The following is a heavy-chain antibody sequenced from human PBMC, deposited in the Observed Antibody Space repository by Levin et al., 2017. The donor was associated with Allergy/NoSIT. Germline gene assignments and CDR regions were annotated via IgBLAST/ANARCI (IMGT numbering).Heavy chain of an antibody. D-gene: IGHD2-2*02. J-gene: IGHJ4*02. CDR2: IYYTGST. Sequence: SETLSLTCTVSGGSISNYYWSWIRQPPGKGLEWIGHIYYTGSTNYNPSLKSRVTITLDSSKNQFSLKLNSLTAADTAVYYCVRVGYSDRWPEYWGQGTLVTVSS. CDR3: VRVGYSDRWPEY. V-gene: IGHV4-59*08. CDR1: GGSISNYY.